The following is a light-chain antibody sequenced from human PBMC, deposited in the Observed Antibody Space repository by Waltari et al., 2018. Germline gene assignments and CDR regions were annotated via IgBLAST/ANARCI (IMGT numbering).Light chain of an antibody. Sequence: EIVMTQSPATLSLSPGESATLFCRASQSVRSTFALFQQKPGPPPRPLIYGTSTRATGIPARFSGSGSGTEFSLTISSLQPEDFATYYCQQYTYWPWTFGQGTRVETK. CDR1: QSVRST. CDR2: GTS. V-gene: IGKV3D-15*01. CDR3: QQYTYWPWT. J-gene: IGKJ1*01.